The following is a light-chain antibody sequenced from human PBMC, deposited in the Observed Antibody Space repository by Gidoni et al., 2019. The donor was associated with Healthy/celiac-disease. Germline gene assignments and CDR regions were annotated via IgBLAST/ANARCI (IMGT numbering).Light chain of an antibody. Sequence: SYELTPPPSVSVSPGQTASITCSGEKLGDKYACWYQQKPGQSPVLVIYKDSKRPSGIPERFSGSNSGNTATLTISGTQAMDEADYYCQAWDSSTGVFGGGTKLTVL. V-gene: IGLV3-1*01. CDR1: KLGDKY. J-gene: IGLJ3*02. CDR2: KDS. CDR3: QAWDSSTGV.